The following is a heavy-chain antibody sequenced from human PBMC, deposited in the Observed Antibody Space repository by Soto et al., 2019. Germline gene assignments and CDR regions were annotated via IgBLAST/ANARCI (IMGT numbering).Heavy chain of an antibody. Sequence: QLQLQESGPGLVRPSETLSLTCTVSGGSISAKHTYCGWIRQPPGKGLEWIGSFYDSWNTYYNPSLKSRVSISVDTSKNQFSLTLTSVTAADTAVYYCARAPDSWGQGTLVTVSS. J-gene: IGHJ4*02. CDR1: GGSISAKHTY. CDR3: ARAPDS. V-gene: IGHV4-39*01. CDR2: FYDSWNT.